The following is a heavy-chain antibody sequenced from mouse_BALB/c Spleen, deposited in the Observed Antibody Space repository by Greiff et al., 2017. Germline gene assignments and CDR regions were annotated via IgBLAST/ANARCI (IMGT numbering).Heavy chain of an antibody. CDR3: SRGWYGNYGYFDY. CDR1: GYTFTSYW. V-gene: IGHV1S22*01. Sequence: LQQPGSELVRPGASVKLSCKASGYTFTSYWMHWVKQRHGQGLEWIGNIYPGSGSTNYDEKFKSKGTLTVDTSSSTAYMHLSSLTSEDSAVYYCSRGWYGNYGYFDYWGQGTTLTVSS. J-gene: IGHJ2*01. CDR2: IYPGSGST. D-gene: IGHD2-10*02.